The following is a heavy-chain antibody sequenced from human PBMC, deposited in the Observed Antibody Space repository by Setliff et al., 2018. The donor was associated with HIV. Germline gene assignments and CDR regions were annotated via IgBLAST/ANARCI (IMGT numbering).Heavy chain of an antibody. D-gene: IGHD3-3*02. CDR1: GYTFTNYY. CDR2: INPSGGST. J-gene: IGHJ4*02. Sequence: ASVKVSCKASGYTFTNYYIHWVRQAPGQGLEWMGIINPSGGSTTYAQKFQGRVTMTTDTSIRTAYMELRGLKSDDTAVYFCARGLGNFVPDLIGYFDYWGQGTLVTVSS. CDR3: ARGLGNFVPDLIGYFDY. V-gene: IGHV1-46*01.